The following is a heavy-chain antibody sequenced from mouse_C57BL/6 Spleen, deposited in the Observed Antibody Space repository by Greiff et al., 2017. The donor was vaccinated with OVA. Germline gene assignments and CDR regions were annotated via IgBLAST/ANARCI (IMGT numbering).Heavy chain of an antibody. J-gene: IGHJ1*03. Sequence: QVQLQQPGAELVKPGASVKLSCKASGYTFTSYWMHWVKQRPGQGLEWIGMIHPNSGSTNYNEKFKSKATLTVDKSSSTAYMQLSSLTSEDSAVYYCERGGHYYGSSYDWYFDVWGTGTTVTVSS. D-gene: IGHD1-1*01. CDR3: ERGGHYYGSSYDWYFDV. V-gene: IGHV1-64*01. CDR2: IHPNSGST. CDR1: GYTFTSYW.